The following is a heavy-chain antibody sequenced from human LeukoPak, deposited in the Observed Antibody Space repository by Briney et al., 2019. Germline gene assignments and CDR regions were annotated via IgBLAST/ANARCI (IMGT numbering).Heavy chain of an antibody. CDR3: ARDLVAAAGRELDY. V-gene: IGHV4-39*07. Sequence: SETLSLTCTVSGGSISSSSYYWGWIRQPPGKGLEWIGSIYYSGSTYYNPSLKSRVTISVDTSKNQFSLKLSSVTAADTAVYYCARDLVAAAGRELDYWGQGTLVTVSS. CDR2: IYYSGST. CDR1: GGSISSSSYY. J-gene: IGHJ4*02. D-gene: IGHD6-13*01.